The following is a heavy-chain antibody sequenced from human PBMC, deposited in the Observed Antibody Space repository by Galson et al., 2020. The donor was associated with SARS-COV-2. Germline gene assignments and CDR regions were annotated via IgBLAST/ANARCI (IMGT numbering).Heavy chain of an antibody. CDR1: GYSFTSYW. V-gene: IGHV5-51*01. D-gene: IGHD7-27*01. CDR3: SSAAGDWGAYYFDY. CDR2: IYPGAPDT. J-gene: IGHJ4*02. Sequence: KIGESLKISCPGSGYSFTSYWIGWVRQMPGKGLEWLGHIYPGAPDTRYSPSFQGQATNSADTSISTAYLQWSSLKASDTAMYYCSSAAGDWGAYYFDYWGQGTLVTVSS.